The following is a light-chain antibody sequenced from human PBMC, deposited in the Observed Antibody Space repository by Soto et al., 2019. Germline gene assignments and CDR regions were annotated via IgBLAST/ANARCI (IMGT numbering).Light chain of an antibody. CDR2: IND. V-gene: IGLV1-44*01. CDR3: AAWDDSLNAL. CDR1: SSDVGGYKH. J-gene: IGLJ1*01. Sequence: QSVLTQPASVSGSPGQSITISCTGTSSDVGGYKHVNWYQQLPGAAPKLLIYINDQRPSGVPDRFSGSKSGTSASLAISGLQPEDEADYYCAAWDDSLNALFGTWTKVTVL.